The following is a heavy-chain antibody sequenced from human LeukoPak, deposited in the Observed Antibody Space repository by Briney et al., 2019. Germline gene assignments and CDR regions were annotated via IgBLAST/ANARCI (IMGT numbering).Heavy chain of an antibody. D-gene: IGHD6-19*01. Sequence: GGSLRLSCVASGFTFSSYWMSWVRQAPGKGLEWVANIKQDGSERYYVDSVKGRFTISRDNAKNSLYLQMNSLRAEDTAVYYCASVAVAGIDYWGQGTLVTVSS. J-gene: IGHJ4*02. V-gene: IGHV3-7*01. CDR3: ASVAVAGIDY. CDR2: IKQDGSER. CDR1: GFTFSSYW.